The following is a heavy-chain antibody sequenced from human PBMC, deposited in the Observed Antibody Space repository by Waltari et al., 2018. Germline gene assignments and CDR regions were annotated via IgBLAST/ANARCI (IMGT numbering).Heavy chain of an antibody. J-gene: IGHJ1*01. CDR1: GFTVSKYW. Sequence: EVQLVESGGGLVQPGGGVRLSCAASGFTVSKYWMCWVRRAPGKGLECVANIKEDGSEKTYVDSVKGRFTISRDNAKNSRYLQMNSLRPEDTAVYYCANPRLDGDYDRRKWGQGTLVTVSS. CDR3: ANPRLDGDYDRRK. CDR2: IKEDGSEK. V-gene: IGHV3-7*03. D-gene: IGHD4-17*01.